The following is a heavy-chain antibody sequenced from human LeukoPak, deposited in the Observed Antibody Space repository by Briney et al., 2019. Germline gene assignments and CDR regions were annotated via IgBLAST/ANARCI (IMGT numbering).Heavy chain of an antibody. Sequence: GGSLRLSCAASGFAFGSYGMNWVRQAPGKGLECVSHITTGGSSTFHADSVKGRFTISRDNAKNSLYLQMNSLRGEDAAVYYCARVRYDSGWYDYWGQGALVIVSS. D-gene: IGHD6-19*01. CDR2: ITTGGSST. CDR1: GFAFGSYG. CDR3: ARVRYDSGWYDY. V-gene: IGHV3-48*01. J-gene: IGHJ4*02.